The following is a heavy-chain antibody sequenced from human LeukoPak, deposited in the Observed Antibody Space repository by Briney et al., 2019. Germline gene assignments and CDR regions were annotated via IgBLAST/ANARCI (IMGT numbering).Heavy chain of an antibody. D-gene: IGHD3-10*01. V-gene: IGHV3-66*01. Sequence: GGSLRLSCAASGFTVSSNYISWVRQAPGKGLEWVSVIYSGGSTYYADSVKGRFTISRDNSKNTLYLQMNSLSAEDTAVYYCARDFRGGYYYYYYMDVWGKGTTVTVSS. CDR2: IYSGGST. CDR3: ARDFRGGYYYYYYMDV. CDR1: GFTVSSNY. J-gene: IGHJ6*03.